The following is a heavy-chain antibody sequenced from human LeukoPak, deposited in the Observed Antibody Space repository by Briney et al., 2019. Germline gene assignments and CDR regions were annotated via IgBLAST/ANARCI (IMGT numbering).Heavy chain of an antibody. CDR2: VKNRGDGRTT. D-gene: IGHD3-16*01. V-gene: IGHV3-15*07. Sequence: SGGSLRLSCTASGFIFSGSWMAWMNWVRQAPGKGLEWVGRVKNRGDGRTTDYAAPVKGRFTISRDDSKRTVYLQMNSLKTEDTAVYFCTTEYYGGFDYWGQGTLVTVSS. CDR3: TTEYYGGFDY. CDR1: GFIFSGSWMAW. J-gene: IGHJ4*02.